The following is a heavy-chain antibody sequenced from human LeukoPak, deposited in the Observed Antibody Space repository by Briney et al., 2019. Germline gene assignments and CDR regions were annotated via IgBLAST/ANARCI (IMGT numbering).Heavy chain of an antibody. J-gene: IGHJ5*02. CDR2: ISCGST. D-gene: IGHD2-15*01. CDR3: KKAAISIGVVVAARLGFDP. CDR1: GFTVSSNE. V-gene: IGHV3-38-3*01. Sequence: GGSLTLTYAASGFTVSSNEMNWVRQAPGKGLEWVSSISCGSTYYANSRKGRFTISRDNSKNTLYLQMNSLIAEDTAVYYCKKAAISIGVVVAARLGFDPWGQGTLVTVSS.